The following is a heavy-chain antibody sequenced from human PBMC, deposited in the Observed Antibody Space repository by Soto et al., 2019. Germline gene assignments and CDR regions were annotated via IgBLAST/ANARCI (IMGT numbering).Heavy chain of an antibody. J-gene: IGHJ6*02. CDR3: ARHVPAAGYYYGMDV. Sequence: QVQLVQSGAEVKKPGSSVKVSCKASGGTFSSYAISWVRQAPGQGLEWMGGIIPIFGTANYAQKFKGRVTITADESTRTADKVLRNIRSYDTAVNYCARHVPAAGYYYGMDVWGQGTTATVSS. CDR1: GGTFSSYA. V-gene: IGHV1-69*12. D-gene: IGHD2-2*01. CDR2: IIPIFGTA.